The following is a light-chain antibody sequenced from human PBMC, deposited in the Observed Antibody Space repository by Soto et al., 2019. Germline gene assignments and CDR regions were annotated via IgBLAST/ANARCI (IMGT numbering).Light chain of an antibody. CDR3: ATWDDSLSGRV. Sequence: QSVLTQPPSASGTPGQRVTLSCSGSSSNIGSNYVYWYQQLPGTAPKLLIYRNNQRPSGVPDRFSGSKSCTSASLAISGLRSADEADYYCATWDDSLSGRVFGGGTKLTVL. V-gene: IGLV1-47*01. CDR2: RNN. J-gene: IGLJ3*02. CDR1: SSNIGSNY.